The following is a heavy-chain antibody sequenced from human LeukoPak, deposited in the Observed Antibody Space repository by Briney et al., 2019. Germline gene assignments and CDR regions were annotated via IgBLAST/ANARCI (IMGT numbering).Heavy chain of an antibody. J-gene: IGHJ4*02. CDR2: VYHSGSA. Sequence: SETLSLTCSVSNGSISTYHWSWIRQSPGKGLEWIGYVYHSGSAYYNPSLQSRVTISLDMSKNQFSLRLSSVTAADTARYFCARSQETRRAYTPARYYFDSWGQGTLITVSS. CDR3: ARSQETRRAYTPARYYFDS. CDR1: NGSISTYH. D-gene: IGHD3-16*01. V-gene: IGHV4-59*01.